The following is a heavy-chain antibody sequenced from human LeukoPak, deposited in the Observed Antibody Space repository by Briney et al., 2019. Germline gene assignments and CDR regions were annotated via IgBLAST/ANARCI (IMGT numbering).Heavy chain of an antibody. V-gene: IGHV4-59*08. CDR1: GVSISSDY. Sequence: SETLSLTCTVSGVSISSDYWSWIRLPPGKGLEWIGYIYYSGSSNYNPSLKSRVTMSVDTSKNQFSLKLTSVTAADTAVYYCARRLRQNLFDPWGQGTLVTLSS. CDR2: IYYSGSS. D-gene: IGHD4-17*01. CDR3: ARRLRQNLFDP. J-gene: IGHJ5*02.